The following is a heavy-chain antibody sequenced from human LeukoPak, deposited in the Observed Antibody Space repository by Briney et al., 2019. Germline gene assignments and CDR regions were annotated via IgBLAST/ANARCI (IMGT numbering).Heavy chain of an antibody. CDR1: GFTFRSHG. CDR3: AGDRATSYFDY. CDR2: IWYDGSNK. Sequence: GTSLRLSCAASGFTFRSHGMHWVRQAPGKGLEWAAFIWYDGSNKYYTDSVKGRFTISRDNSKNTLYLQMYSLRAEDTAVYYCAGDRATSYFDYWGQGALVTISS. D-gene: IGHD1-26*01. J-gene: IGHJ4*02. V-gene: IGHV3-33*01.